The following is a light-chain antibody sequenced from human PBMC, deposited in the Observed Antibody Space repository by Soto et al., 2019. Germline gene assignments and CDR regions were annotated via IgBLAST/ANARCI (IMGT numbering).Light chain of an antibody. J-gene: IGLJ1*01. Sequence: QSVLTQPPSASGTPGQRVSISCSGSSSNIGRNTVNWYQQLPGTTPKVLIYSNIQRPSGVPDRFSGSKSGTSASLAITGLQSEDEADYYCAAWDDSLRVLFGTGTKVTVL. CDR2: SNI. CDR3: AAWDDSLRVL. V-gene: IGLV1-44*01. CDR1: SSNIGRNT.